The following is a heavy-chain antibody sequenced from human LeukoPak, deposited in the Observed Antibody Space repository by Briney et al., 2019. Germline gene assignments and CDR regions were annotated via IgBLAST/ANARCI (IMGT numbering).Heavy chain of an antibody. Sequence: SGPTLVKPTQTLTLTCTFSGFSLSTSGVGVGWIRQPPGKALEWLALIYWDDDKRYSPSLKSRLTITKDTSKNQVVLTMTNMDPVDTATYYCAHRQTPTYYDILTEDAFDIWGQGTMVTVSS. J-gene: IGHJ3*02. D-gene: IGHD3-9*01. CDR2: IYWDDDK. CDR3: AHRQTPTYYDILTEDAFDI. CDR1: GFSLSTSGVG. V-gene: IGHV2-5*02.